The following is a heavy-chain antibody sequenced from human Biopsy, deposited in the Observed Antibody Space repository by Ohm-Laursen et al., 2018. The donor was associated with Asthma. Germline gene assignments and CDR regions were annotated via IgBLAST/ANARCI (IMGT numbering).Heavy chain of an antibody. CDR3: ARGDSSNWSHYYFDY. CDR1: GFAVSRDH. CDR2: IYSGGTS. V-gene: IGHV3-53*01. D-gene: IGHD3-22*01. Sequence: SLRPSCTASGFAVSRDHMSWVRQAPGKGLEWVSVIYSGGTSHTADSVRGRFTISRDYSKNTLYLQMHSLRAEDTAVYYCARGDSSNWSHYYFDYWGQGTLVTVSS. J-gene: IGHJ4*02.